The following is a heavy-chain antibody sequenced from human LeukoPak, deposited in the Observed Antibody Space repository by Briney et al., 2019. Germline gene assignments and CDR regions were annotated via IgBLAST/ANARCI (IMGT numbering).Heavy chain of an antibody. V-gene: IGHV3-33*01. D-gene: IGHD4-17*01. Sequence: PGGSLRLSCAASGFTFNSYGFHWVRQAPGKGLEWVTVIWYDGSIQYYADSVKGRFTISRDNAKNSLYLQMNSLRTEDTAVYYCARPQHPHYGDYAHYWYFDLWGRGTLVTVSS. J-gene: IGHJ2*01. CDR1: GFTFNSYG. CDR3: ARPQHPHYGDYAHYWYFDL. CDR2: IWYDGSIQ.